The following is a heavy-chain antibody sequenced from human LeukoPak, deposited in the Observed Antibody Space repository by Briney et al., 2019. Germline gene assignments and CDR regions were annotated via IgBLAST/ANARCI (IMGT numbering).Heavy chain of an antibody. J-gene: IGHJ4*02. CDR2: IYYSGST. Sequence: SETLSLTCTVSGGSISSYYWGWIRQPPGKGLEWIGYIYYSGSTNYNPSLKSRVTISVDTSKNQFSLKLSSVTAADTAVYYCARATLVIPYFDYWGQGSLVTVSP. D-gene: IGHD2-21*01. V-gene: IGHV4-59*01. CDR1: GGSISSYY. CDR3: ARATLVIPYFDY.